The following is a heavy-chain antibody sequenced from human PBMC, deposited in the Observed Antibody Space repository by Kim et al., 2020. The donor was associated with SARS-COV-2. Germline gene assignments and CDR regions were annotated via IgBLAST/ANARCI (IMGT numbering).Heavy chain of an antibody. CDR3: ARDALTSREGVY. V-gene: IGHV4-61*02. Sequence: SETLSLTCTVSGGSISSGSYYWSWIRQPAGKGLEWIGRIYTSGSTNYNPSLKSRVTISVDTSKNQFSLKLSSVTAADTAVYYCARDALTSREGVYWGQGTLVTVSS. CDR1: GGSISSGSYY. D-gene: IGHD3-9*01. CDR2: IYTSGST. J-gene: IGHJ4*02.